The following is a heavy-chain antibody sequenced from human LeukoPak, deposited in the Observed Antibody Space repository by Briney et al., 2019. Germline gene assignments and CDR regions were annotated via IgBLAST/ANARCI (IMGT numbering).Heavy chain of an antibody. J-gene: IGHJ3*02. CDR2: ISYDGSNK. D-gene: IGHD3-22*01. Sequence: GGSLRLSCAASGFTFSSYGMHWVRQAPGKGLEWVAVISYDGSNKYYADSVKGRFTISRDNSKNTLYLQMNSLRAEDTAVYYCAKKGDYYDSSGYEDAFDIWGQGTMVTVSS. CDR3: AKKGDYYDSSGYEDAFDI. CDR1: GFTFSSYG. V-gene: IGHV3-30*18.